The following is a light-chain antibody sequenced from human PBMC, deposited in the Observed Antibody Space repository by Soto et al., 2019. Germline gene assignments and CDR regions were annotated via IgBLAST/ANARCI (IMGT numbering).Light chain of an antibody. CDR3: QRDGGYTSPWYS. CDR2: ATS. Sequence: DIVLPQSPGTLSLSPGDRVTLSCRARQSVSSNYLAWYQQKPGHAPRLLIYATSSRDTGIQYRFSGSGAGTDFHLAISRLDTEDFAMLYCQRDGGYTSPWYSVGQGPRLEI. CDR1: QSVSSNY. J-gene: IGKJ2*03. V-gene: IGKV3-20*01.